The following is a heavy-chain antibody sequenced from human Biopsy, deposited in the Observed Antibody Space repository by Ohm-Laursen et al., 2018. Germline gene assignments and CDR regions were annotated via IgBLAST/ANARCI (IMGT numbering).Heavy chain of an antibody. V-gene: IGHV1-69*06. CDR1: EGTFRNYG. J-gene: IGHJ1*01. CDR2: NIPILGTG. Sequence: SSVKVSCKAPEGTFRNYGVNWVRQAPGQGLEWLGGNIPILGTGNYAQKFQDRVTVAADTSTSTATMELRSLRSDDTAVYYCATKLTGYFHHWGQGTLVIVSS. D-gene: IGHD1/OR15-1a*01. CDR3: ATKLTGYFHH.